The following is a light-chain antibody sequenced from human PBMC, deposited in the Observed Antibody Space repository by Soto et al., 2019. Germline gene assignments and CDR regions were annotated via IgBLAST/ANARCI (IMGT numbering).Light chain of an antibody. Sequence: QSALTQPASVSGSPGQSITISCTGTSSDVGGYNYVSWYQQHPGKAPKLMIYEVSNRPSGVSNRFSGSKSGNTASLTISALQAEDEADYYCSSYTSSSTLPYVFGTGTKVTVL. CDR2: EVS. V-gene: IGLV2-14*01. CDR3: SSYTSSSTLPYV. J-gene: IGLJ1*01. CDR1: SSDVGGYNY.